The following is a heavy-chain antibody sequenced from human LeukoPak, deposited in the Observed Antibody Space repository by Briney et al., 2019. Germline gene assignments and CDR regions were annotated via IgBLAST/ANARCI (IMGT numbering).Heavy chain of an antibody. Sequence: GGSLRLSWAASGFTFSSYWMSWVRQAPGKGLEWVANIKQDGSEKYYVDSVKGRFTISRDNAKNSLYLQMNSLRAEDTAVYYCARDSYGGTQDYWGQGTLVTVSS. D-gene: IGHD4-23*01. CDR3: ARDSYGGTQDY. J-gene: IGHJ4*02. CDR2: IKQDGSEK. CDR1: GFTFSSYW. V-gene: IGHV3-7*01.